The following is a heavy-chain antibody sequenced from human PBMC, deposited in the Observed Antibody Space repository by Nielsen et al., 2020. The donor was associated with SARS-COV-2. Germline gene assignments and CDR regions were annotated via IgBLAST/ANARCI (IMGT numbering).Heavy chain of an antibody. J-gene: IGHJ6*02. Sequence: GGSLRLSCAASGFTFSSYGMHWVRQAPGKGLEWVAVISYDGSNKYYADSVKGRFTISRDNSKNTLYLQMNSLRAEDTAVYYYAKDRGSSSGYYIYYYYGMDVWGQGTTVTVS. CDR3: AKDRGSSSGYYIYYYYGMDV. CDR1: GFTFSSYG. V-gene: IGHV3-30*18. D-gene: IGHD3-22*01. CDR2: ISYDGSNK.